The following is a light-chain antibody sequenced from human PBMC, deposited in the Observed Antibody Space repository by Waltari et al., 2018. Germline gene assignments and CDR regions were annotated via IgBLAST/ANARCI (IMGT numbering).Light chain of an antibody. J-gene: IGKJ2*01. Sequence: EILMTQSPATLSVSPGERATLSCRASQSIARNLAWYPQKPGQAPRLPSYCASTRAPGIPARFSGSCYGTDFTLTSSSLQSEDFAVYYCQQYNTWRTFGQGTKLEI. CDR2: CAS. CDR1: QSIARN. CDR3: QQYNTWRT. V-gene: IGKV3-15*01.